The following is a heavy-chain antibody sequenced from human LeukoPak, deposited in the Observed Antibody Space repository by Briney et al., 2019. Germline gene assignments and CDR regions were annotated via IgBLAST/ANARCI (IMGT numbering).Heavy chain of an antibody. V-gene: IGHV3-23*01. D-gene: IGHD2-2*01. CDR2: ISAGGGTI. CDR1: GFNFRNYD. Sequence: GGSLRLSCAASGFNFRNYDMSWVRQAPGKGLEWVSSISAGGGTIYYADFVKGRFPISRDNSKNTLFLQMNSLRAEDTALYYCAKVGTYCSGTTCFYYFDYWGQGTLVTVSS. CDR3: AKVGTYCSGTTCFYYFDY. J-gene: IGHJ4*02.